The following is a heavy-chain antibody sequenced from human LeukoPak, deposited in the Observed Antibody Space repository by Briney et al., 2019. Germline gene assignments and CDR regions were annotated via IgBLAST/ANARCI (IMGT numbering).Heavy chain of an antibody. CDR2: ISGSGGST. J-gene: IGHJ6*02. CDR3: AKHSSSPYYYYGMDV. D-gene: IGHD6-6*01. Sequence: GGSLRLSCAASGFTFSSDAMSWVRQAPGKGLEWVSAISGSGGSTYYADSVKGRFTISRDNSKNTLYLQMNSLRAEDTAVYYCAKHSSSPYYYYGMDVWGQGTTVTVSS. V-gene: IGHV3-23*01. CDR1: GFTFSSDA.